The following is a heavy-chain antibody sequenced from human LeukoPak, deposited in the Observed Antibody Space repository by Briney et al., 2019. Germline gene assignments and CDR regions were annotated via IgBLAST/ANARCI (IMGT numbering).Heavy chain of an antibody. J-gene: IGHJ4*02. CDR1: GYTFTGYY. CDR3: ARDPVFNYYGSGSQRGYFDY. CDR2: INPNSGGT. V-gene: IGHV1-2*02. Sequence: ASVKVSCKASGYTFTGYYMHWVRQAPGQGLEWMGWINPNSGGTNYAQKFQGRVTMTRDTSISTAYMELSRLRSDDTAVYYCARDPVFNYYGSGSQRGYFDYWGQGTLVTVSS. D-gene: IGHD3-10*01.